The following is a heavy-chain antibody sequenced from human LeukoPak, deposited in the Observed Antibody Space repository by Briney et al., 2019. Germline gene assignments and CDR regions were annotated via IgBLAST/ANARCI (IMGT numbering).Heavy chain of an antibody. CDR3: AKEAQSAHDYYYYMDV. J-gene: IGHJ6*03. CDR1: GFTFSSYG. V-gene: IGHV3-33*06. CDR2: IWYDGSNK. Sequence: PGRSLRLSCAASGFTFSSYGMHWVRQAPGKGLEWVAVIWYDGSNKYYADSVKGRFTISRDNSKNTLYLQMNSLRAEDTAVYYCAKEAQSAHDYYYYMDVWGKGTTVSVSS.